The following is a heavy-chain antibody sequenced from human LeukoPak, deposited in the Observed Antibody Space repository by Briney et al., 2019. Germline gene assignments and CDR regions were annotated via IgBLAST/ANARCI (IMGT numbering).Heavy chain of an antibody. J-gene: IGHJ4*02. CDR2: IKQDGSEK. D-gene: IGHD3-9*01. CDR3: ATLGIRYFDWFN. CDR1: GFIFSSYW. Sequence: GGSLRLSCAASGFIFSSYWMSWVRQAPGKGLEWVANIKQDGSEKYYVDSVEGRFTVSRDNAKNSLSLQMNSLRAEDTAEYYCATLGIRYFDWFNWGQGTLVTVSS. V-gene: IGHV3-7*01.